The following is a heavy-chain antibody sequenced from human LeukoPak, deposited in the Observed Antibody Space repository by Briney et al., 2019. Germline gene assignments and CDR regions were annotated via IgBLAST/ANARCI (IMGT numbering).Heavy chain of an antibody. J-gene: IGHJ4*02. D-gene: IGHD1-26*01. CDR1: GFTFSSYS. CDR3: ASERGSYLIGYYFDY. Sequence: GGSLRLSCAASGFTFSSYSMNWVRQAPGKGLEWVSSISSSSSYIYHADSVKGRFTISRDNAKNSLYLQMNSLRAEDTAVYYCASERGSYLIGYYFDYWGQGTLVTVSS. V-gene: IGHV3-21*01. CDR2: ISSSSSYI.